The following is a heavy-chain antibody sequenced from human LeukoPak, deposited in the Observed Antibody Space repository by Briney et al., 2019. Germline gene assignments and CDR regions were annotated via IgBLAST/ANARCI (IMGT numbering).Heavy chain of an antibody. CDR1: GGSFGGSY. D-gene: IGHD4-17*01. J-gene: IGHJ4*02. Sequence: SETLSLTCGVYGGSFGGSYWSWIRQPQGKGLEWIGEINHSGSTNYNPSLKSRVTISVDTSKNQFSLKLSSVTAADTAVYYCARFPQFYGDAPDYWGQGTLVTVSS. CDR3: ARFPQFYGDAPDY. V-gene: IGHV4-34*01. CDR2: INHSGST.